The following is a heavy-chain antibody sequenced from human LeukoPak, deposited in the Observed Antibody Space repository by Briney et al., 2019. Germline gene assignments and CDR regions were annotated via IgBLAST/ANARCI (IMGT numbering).Heavy chain of an antibody. Sequence: PGGSLRLSCAASGFTLSSYNMKWVRQAPGKGLEWVSSISYRSSDIEYADSVKGRFTISRDNSKNTLYLQMNSLRAEDTAVYYCARDGTPGGCSSNSCYYYYMDVWGKGTTVTVSS. J-gene: IGHJ6*03. D-gene: IGHD2-2*01. CDR3: ARDGTPGGCSSNSCYYYYMDV. CDR1: GFTLSSYN. V-gene: IGHV3-21*01. CDR2: ISYRSSDI.